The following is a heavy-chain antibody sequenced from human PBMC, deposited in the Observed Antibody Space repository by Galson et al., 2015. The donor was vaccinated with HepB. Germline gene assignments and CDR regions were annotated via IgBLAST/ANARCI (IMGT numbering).Heavy chain of an antibody. J-gene: IGHJ4*02. CDR3: ARQKPAARGSFDY. D-gene: IGHD2-2*01. V-gene: IGHV1-2*06. CDR1: GYTFTGYY. CDR2: INTNSGGT. Sequence: SVKVSCKASGYTFTGYYMHWVRQAPGQGLEWMGRINTNSGGTDYAQKFQGRVTMTRDTSISTAYMELSRLRSDDTAVYYCARQKPAARGSFDYWGQGTLVTVSS.